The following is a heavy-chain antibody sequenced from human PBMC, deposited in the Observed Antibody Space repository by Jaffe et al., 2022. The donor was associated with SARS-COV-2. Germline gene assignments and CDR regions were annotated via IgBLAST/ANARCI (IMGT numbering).Heavy chain of an antibody. CDR1: GFTFSNAW. Sequence: EVQLVESGGGLVKPGGSLRLSCAASGFTFSNAWMSWVRQAPGKGLEWVGRIKSKTDGGTTDYAAPVKGRFTISRDDSKNTLYLQMNSLKTEDTAVYYCTTRVRLNGGTLFDPWGQGTLVTVSS. D-gene: IGHD1-1*01. V-gene: IGHV3-15*01. CDR3: TTRVRLNGGTLFDP. CDR2: IKSKTDGGTT. J-gene: IGHJ5*02.